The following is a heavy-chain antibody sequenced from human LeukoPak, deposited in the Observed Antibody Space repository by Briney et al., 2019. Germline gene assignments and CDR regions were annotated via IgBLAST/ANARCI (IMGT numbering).Heavy chain of an antibody. CDR1: GFTFSSYW. D-gene: IGHD4-17*01. CDR2: IKQDGSEK. J-gene: IGHJ4*02. Sequence: GVSLRLSCAASGFTFSSYWMIWLRQAPGKGLVWVTNIKQDGSEKYYVDSVKGRFTISRDNAKNSLYLQMNSLRAEDTAVYYCARDLISPTVTTGYYFDYWGQGTLVTVSS. V-gene: IGHV3-7*01. CDR3: ARDLISPTVTTGYYFDY.